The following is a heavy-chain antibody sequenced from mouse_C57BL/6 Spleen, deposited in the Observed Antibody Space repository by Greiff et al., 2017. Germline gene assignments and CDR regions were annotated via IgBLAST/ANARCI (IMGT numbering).Heavy chain of an antibody. CDR1: GYTFTDYY. V-gene: IGHV1-26*01. CDR3: ARRGFYYGRTDFDY. Sequence: VQLQQSGPELVKPGASVKISCKASGYTFTDYYMNWVKQSHGTSLEWIGDINPNNGGTSYNQKFKGKATLTVDKSSSTAYMELRSLTSEDSAVYYCARRGFYYGRTDFDYWGQGTTLTVSS. J-gene: IGHJ2*01. D-gene: IGHD1-1*01. CDR2: INPNNGGT.